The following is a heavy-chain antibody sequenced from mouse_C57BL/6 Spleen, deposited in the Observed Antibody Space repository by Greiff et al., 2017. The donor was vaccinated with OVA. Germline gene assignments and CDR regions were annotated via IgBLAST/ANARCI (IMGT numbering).Heavy chain of an antibody. D-gene: IGHD2-2*01. CDR1: GYAFSSSW. V-gene: IGHV1-82*01. Sequence: QVQLQQSGPELVKPGASVKISCKASGYAFSSSWMNWVKQRPGKGLEWIGRIYPGDGDTNYNGKFKGKATLTADKSSSTAYMQLSSLTFEDSAVYFCAREAYGYAGYYFDYWGQGTTLTGSS. J-gene: IGHJ2*01. CDR2: IYPGDGDT. CDR3: AREAYGYAGYYFDY.